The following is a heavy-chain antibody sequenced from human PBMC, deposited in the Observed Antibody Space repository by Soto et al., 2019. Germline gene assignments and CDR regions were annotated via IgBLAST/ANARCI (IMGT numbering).Heavy chain of an antibody. J-gene: IGHJ4*02. CDR3: AREGVIIVVVPAATFDS. Sequence: ASVKVSCKASGYTFTSYYMHWVRQAPGQGLEWMGIINPSGGSTSYAQKFQGRVTMTRDTSTSTVYMELSSLRSEDTAVYYCAREGVIIVVVPAATFDSWGQGPLVTVSS. D-gene: IGHD2-2*01. CDR2: INPSGGST. CDR1: GYTFTSYY. V-gene: IGHV1-46*01.